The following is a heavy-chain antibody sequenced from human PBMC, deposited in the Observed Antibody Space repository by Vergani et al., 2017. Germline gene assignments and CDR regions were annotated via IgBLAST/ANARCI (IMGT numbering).Heavy chain of an antibody. CDR1: GYSSTSYW. J-gene: IGHJ4*02. D-gene: IGHD2-2*03. CDR3: ARAGYCSSTSCYYPLDY. CDR2: IYPGDSDT. Sequence: EVQLVQSGAEVKKPGESLKISCKGSGYSSTSYWIGWVRQMPGKGLEWMGIIYPGDSDTRYSPSFQGQVTISADKSISTAYLQWSSLKASDTAMYYCARAGYCSSTSCYYPLDYWGQGTLVTVSS. V-gene: IGHV5-51*01.